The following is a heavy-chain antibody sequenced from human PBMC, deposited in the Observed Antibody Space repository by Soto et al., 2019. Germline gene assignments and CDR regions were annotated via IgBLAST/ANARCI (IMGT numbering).Heavy chain of an antibody. J-gene: IGHJ1*01. V-gene: IGHV3-66*01. CDR2: IYSGGST. Sequence: EVQLVESGGGLVQPGGSLRLSCAASGFTVSSNYMSWVRQAPGKGLEWVSVIYSGGSTYYADSVKGRCTISRDKSKNTLYLQMNSRRAEDTAVYYCARDQVGGATEYFQHWGQGTLVTVSS. D-gene: IGHD1-26*01. CDR3: ARDQVGGATEYFQH. CDR1: GFTVSSNY.